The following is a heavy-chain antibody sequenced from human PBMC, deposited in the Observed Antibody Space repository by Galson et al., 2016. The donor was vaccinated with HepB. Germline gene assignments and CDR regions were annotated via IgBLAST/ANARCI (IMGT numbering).Heavy chain of an antibody. V-gene: IGHV1-46*01. D-gene: IGHD3-3*01. CDR1: GYTFIGHW. Sequence: SVKVSCKASGYTFIGHWMHWVRQAPGQGLEWMGMINPRTGATGYAQNFQGRITLTSDTSANTVYMEMSSLRSEDTAVYYCARDHSFADSAWWFDPWGQGTLLIVSS. CDR2: INPRTGAT. CDR3: ARDHSFADSAWWFDP. J-gene: IGHJ5*02.